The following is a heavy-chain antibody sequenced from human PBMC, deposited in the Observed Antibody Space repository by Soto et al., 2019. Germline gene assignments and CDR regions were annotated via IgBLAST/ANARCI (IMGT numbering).Heavy chain of an antibody. CDR3: ARGEQLWVGFDP. D-gene: IGHD5-18*01. J-gene: IGHJ5*02. CDR2: IYYSGST. CDR1: GGSISSYY. V-gene: IGHV4-59*01. Sequence: QVQLQESGPGLVKPSETLSLTCTVSGGSISSYYWSWIRQPPGKGLEWIGYIYYSGSTNYNPSLKSRVTISVDTSKNQFSLKLSSVTAADTAVYYCARGEQLWVGFDPWGQGTLVTVSS.